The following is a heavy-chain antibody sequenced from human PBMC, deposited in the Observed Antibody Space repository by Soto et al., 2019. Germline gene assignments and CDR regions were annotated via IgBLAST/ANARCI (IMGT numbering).Heavy chain of an antibody. CDR3: ARGRLPLYSSGWYGPAPTYDY. V-gene: IGHV1-46*01. D-gene: IGHD6-19*01. CDR2: INPSGGST. CDR1: GYTFTSYY. J-gene: IGHJ4*02. Sequence: ASVKVSCKASGYTFTSYYMHCVRQAPGQGLEWMGIINPSGGSTSYAQKFQGRVTMTRDTSTSTVYMELSSLRSEDTAVYYCARGRLPLYSSGWYGPAPTYDYWGQGTLVTVSS.